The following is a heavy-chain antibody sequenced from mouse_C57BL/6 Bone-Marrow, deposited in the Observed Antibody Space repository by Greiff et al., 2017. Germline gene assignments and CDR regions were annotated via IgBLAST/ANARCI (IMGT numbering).Heavy chain of an antibody. CDR2: IYPRDGSN. Sequence: VQLQESGPELVKPGASVKLSCKASGYTFTSYDINWVKQRPGQGLEWIGWIYPRDGSNKYNEKFKGKATLTVDTSSSTAYMELHSLTSEDSAVYFCARSVIYFLDYWGQGTTLTVSS. CDR3: ARSVIYFLDY. V-gene: IGHV1-85*01. J-gene: IGHJ2*01. CDR1: GYTFTSYD. D-gene: IGHD2-1*01.